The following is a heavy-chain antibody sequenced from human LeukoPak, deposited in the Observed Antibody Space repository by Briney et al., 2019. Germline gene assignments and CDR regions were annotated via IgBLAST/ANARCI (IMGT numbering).Heavy chain of an antibody. D-gene: IGHD3-16*02. CDR1: GFTFSSHG. J-gene: IGHJ4*02. CDR3: AKWDRIMITFGGVIVR. V-gene: IGHV3-30*18. CDR2: ILYDGSNK. Sequence: GGSLRLSCAASGFTFSSHGMHWVRQAPGKGLEWVAIILYDGSNKYYGDSVKGRFTISRDNSKNTLYLQMNSLRAEDTAVYYCAKWDRIMITFGGVIVRWGQGTLVTVSS.